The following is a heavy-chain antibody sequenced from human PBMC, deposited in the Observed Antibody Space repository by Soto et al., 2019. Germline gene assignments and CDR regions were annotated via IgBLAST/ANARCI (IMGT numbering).Heavy chain of an antibody. Sequence: PSETLSLTCTVSGGSISSYYWSWIRQPPGKGLEWIGYIYYSGSTNYNPSLKSRVTISVDTSKNQFSLKLSSVTAADTAVYYCASSGYDFWSGPYNWFDPWGQGTLVTVSS. J-gene: IGHJ5*02. CDR3: ASSGYDFWSGPYNWFDP. CDR2: IYYSGST. V-gene: IGHV4-59*01. D-gene: IGHD3-3*01. CDR1: GGSISSYY.